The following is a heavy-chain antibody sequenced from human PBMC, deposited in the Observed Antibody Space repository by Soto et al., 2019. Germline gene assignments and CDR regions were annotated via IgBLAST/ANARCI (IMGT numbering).Heavy chain of an antibody. CDR3: ARSGYCSGDSCHRIFDY. D-gene: IGHD2-15*01. CDR2: IDYSGST. V-gene: IGHV4-59*01. J-gene: IGHJ4*02. Sequence: LLPLCLTCTVAGASIRGYCWNWIRKPPGKGLEWIGYIDYSGSTSYNPSLKSRVTISVDTSKNQFSLKLNSVTAADTAMFYCARSGYCSGDSCHRIFDYWGRGTLVTVSS. CDR1: GASIRGYC.